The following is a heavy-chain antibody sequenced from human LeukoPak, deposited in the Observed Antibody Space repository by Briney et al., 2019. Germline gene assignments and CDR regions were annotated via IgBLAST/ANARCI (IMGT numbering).Heavy chain of an antibody. J-gene: IGHJ4*02. D-gene: IGHD3-22*01. CDR3: AREYYDSSGYGFDY. Sequence: GGSLRLSCAASGFTFSSYSMNWVRQAPGKGLEWVSYISSSSSTIYYADSVKGRFTISRDNAKNSLYLQMNSLRAEDTAVYYCAREYYDSSGYGFDYWGQGTLVTVSS. CDR2: ISSSSSTI. CDR1: GFTFSSYS. V-gene: IGHV3-48*04.